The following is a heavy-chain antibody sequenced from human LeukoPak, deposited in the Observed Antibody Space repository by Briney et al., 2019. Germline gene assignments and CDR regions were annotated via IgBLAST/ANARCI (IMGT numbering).Heavy chain of an antibody. J-gene: IGHJ4*02. D-gene: IGHD6-19*01. Sequence: GSLRLSCAASGFTVSSNYMSWVRQAPGKGLEWVSVIYSGGSTYYADSVKGRFTISRDNSKNTLYLQMNSLRAEDTAVYYCARVAGNLGPYYFDYWGQGTLVTVSS. CDR3: ARVAGNLGPYYFDY. CDR2: IYSGGST. CDR1: GFTVSSNY. V-gene: IGHV3-53*01.